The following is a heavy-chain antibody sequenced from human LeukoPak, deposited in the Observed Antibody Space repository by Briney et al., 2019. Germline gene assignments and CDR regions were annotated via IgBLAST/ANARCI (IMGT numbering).Heavy chain of an antibody. Sequence: SETLSLTCAVYGGSFSGYYWSWIRQPPGKGLEWIGEINHSGSTNYNPSLKSRVTISVDTSKNQFSLKLSSVTAADTAVYYCARVDTAMASPYYYYYYMDVWGKGTTVTVSS. CDR1: GGSFSGYY. V-gene: IGHV4-34*01. D-gene: IGHD5-18*01. J-gene: IGHJ6*03. CDR2: INHSGST. CDR3: ARVDTAMASPYYYYYYMDV.